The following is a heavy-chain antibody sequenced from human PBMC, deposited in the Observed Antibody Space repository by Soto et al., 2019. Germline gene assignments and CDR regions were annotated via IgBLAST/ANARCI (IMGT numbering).Heavy chain of an antibody. V-gene: IGHV3-74*01. D-gene: IGHD3-10*01. CDR3: GRQAALWEKVDF. CDR2: IETDGTTQ. CDR1: GFTFAKYW. J-gene: IGHJ1*01. Sequence: PGGSLRLSCVVSGFTFAKYWMHWVRQAPGKGLVWVARIETDGTTQTYADSVGGRFTISRDNAKNTLYLHMNSLRAGDTAVYYCGRQAALWEKVDFRGHGTPVTVSS.